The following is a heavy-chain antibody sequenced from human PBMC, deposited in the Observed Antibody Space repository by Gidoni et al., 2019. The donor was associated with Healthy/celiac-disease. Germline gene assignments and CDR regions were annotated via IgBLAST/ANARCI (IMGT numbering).Heavy chain of an antibody. CDR2: INSDGSST. CDR3: ARDLDSSGRNY. CDR1: GFTFSSSW. Sequence: EVQLVESGGGLVQPGVSLRVSGAASGFTFSSSWMHWVRQAPGKGLVWVSRINSDGSSTSYADSVKGRFTISRDNAKNTLYLQMNSLRAEDTAVYYCARDLDSSGRNYWGQGTLVTVSS. D-gene: IGHD6-19*01. V-gene: IGHV3-74*01. J-gene: IGHJ4*02.